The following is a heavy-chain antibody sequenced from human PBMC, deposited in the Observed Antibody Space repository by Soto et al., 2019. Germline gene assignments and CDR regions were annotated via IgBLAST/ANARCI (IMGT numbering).Heavy chain of an antibody. J-gene: IGHJ6*02. Sequence: GESLKISCKGSGYSFTSYWIGWVRQMPGKGLEWMGIIYPGDSDTRYSPSFQGQVTISADKSISTAYLQWSSLKASDTAMYYCARHSLGIAVDGRSYYYGMDVWGQGNTVTVSS. CDR1: GYSFTSYW. CDR3: ARHSLGIAVDGRSYYYGMDV. CDR2: IYPGDSDT. V-gene: IGHV5-51*01. D-gene: IGHD6-19*01.